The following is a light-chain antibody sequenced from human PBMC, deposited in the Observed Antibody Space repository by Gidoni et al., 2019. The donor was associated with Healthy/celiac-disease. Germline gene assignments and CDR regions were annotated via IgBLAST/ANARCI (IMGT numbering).Light chain of an antibody. J-gene: IGKJ5*01. CDR1: QSVSSY. CDR2: DAS. V-gene: IGKV3-11*01. Sequence: EIVVTQSPATLSLSPGERATLSCRASQSVSSYLAWYQQKPSLLIYDASNRATGIPARFSGSGSGTDFTLTISSLEPEDFAVYYCQQRSNWPPITFGQGTRLEIK. CDR3: QQRSNWPPIT.